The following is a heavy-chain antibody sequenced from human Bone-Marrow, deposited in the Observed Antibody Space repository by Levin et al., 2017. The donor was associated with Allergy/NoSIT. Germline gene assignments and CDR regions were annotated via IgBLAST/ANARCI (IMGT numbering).Heavy chain of an antibody. Sequence: TGESLKISCKASGYTFLDYWIGWVRQMPGKGLEWMGIIYPASSDTRYRPSFQGQVTISVDNSIDTAYLQWGSLKASDTAMYFCARQGTSGWGESWGQGTLVTVSS. CDR1: GYTFLDYW. CDR3: ARQGTSGWGES. V-gene: IGHV5-51*01. J-gene: IGHJ4*02. D-gene: IGHD6-19*01. CDR2: IYPASSDT.